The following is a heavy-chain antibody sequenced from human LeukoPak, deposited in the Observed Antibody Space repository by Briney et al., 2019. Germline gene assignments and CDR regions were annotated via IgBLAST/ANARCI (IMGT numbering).Heavy chain of an antibody. CDR2: IRYDGDTK. J-gene: IGHJ4*02. CDR1: GFSFSSYG. V-gene: IGHV3-30*02. D-gene: IGHD6-13*01. Sequence: GGSLRLSCAASGFSFSSYGMHWVRQAPGKGLEWVAFIRYDGDTKYYADSVKGRFTTSRDNSKNTLYLQMNSLRAEDAAVYYCARVQSSSWSLDYWGQGTLVTVSS. CDR3: ARVQSSSWSLDY.